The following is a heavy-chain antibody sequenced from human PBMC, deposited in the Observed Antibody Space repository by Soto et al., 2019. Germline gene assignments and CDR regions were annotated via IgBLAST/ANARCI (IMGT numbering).Heavy chain of an antibody. D-gene: IGHD2-2*01. CDR2: ISHSGSTT. CDR1: VFTFSSYA. CDR3: SKAEFCSSTSCYQGWFDP. Sequence: GGSLRLSCAASVFTFSSYAMSWVRQARGNGLEWVSDISHSGSTTYYADSVKGRFTISRDNPKNTRYLQMKSLRAEDTALYYCSKAEFCSSTSCYQGWFDPWGQGTLVNVSS. V-gene: IGHV3-23*01. J-gene: IGHJ5*02.